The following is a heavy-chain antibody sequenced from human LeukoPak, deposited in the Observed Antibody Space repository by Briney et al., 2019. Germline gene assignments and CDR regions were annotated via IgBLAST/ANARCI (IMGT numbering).Heavy chain of an antibody. V-gene: IGHV4-4*02. J-gene: IGHJ4*02. CDR2: IYYSGST. CDR1: GGSISSSNW. Sequence: PSGTLSLTCAVSGGSISSSNWWSWVRQPPGKGLEWIGSIYYSGSTYYNPSLKSRVTISVDTSKNQFSLKLSFVTAADTAVYYCARHMVSGWYVPSGYWGQGTLVTVSS. CDR3: ARHMVSGWYVPSGY. D-gene: IGHD6-19*01.